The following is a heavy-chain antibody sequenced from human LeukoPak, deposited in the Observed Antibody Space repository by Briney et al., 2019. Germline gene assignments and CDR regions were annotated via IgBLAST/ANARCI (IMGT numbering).Heavy chain of an antibody. Sequence: SQTLSLTCTVSGGSISSGSYYWSWIRQPAGKGLEWIGRIHTSGSTNYNPSLKSRVTISVDTSKNQFSLKLSSVTAADTAVYYCARDPDYYDSRASDYWGQGTLVTVSS. J-gene: IGHJ4*02. CDR2: IHTSGST. V-gene: IGHV4-61*02. D-gene: IGHD3-22*01. CDR1: GGSISSGSYY. CDR3: ARDPDYYDSRASDY.